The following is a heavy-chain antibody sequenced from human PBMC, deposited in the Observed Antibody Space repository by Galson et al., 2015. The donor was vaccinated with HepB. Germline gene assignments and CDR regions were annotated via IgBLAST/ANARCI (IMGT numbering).Heavy chain of an antibody. V-gene: IGHV2-5*02. CDR2: IFWDDDK. CDR1: GFSLSTSGVA. Sequence: PALVKPPQTLTLTCTFSGFSLSTSGVAVGWIRQPPGKALEWLTLIFWDDDKHYSPSLESRLTITKDTSRNQVVLTMTNMDPVDTATYYCAHRSFTEEGNYFSFWGQGTLVTVSS. D-gene: IGHD5-24*01. J-gene: IGHJ4*02. CDR3: AHRSFTEEGNYFSF.